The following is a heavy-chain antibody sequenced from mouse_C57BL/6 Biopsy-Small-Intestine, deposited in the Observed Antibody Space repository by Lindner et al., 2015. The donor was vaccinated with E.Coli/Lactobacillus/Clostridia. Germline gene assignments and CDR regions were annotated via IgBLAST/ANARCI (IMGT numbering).Heavy chain of an antibody. J-gene: IGHJ2*01. V-gene: IGHV1-9*01. Sequence: VQLQESGPELVKPGASVKLSCKASGYTFTSYDINWVKQRPGQGLEWIGEILPGSDSTNYNEKFKGKATFTADTSSNTAYMQLSSLTTEDSAIYYCARSWDRDYWGQGTTLTVSS. CDR2: ILPGSDST. CDR3: ARSWDRDY. D-gene: IGHD4-1*01. CDR1: GYTFTSYD.